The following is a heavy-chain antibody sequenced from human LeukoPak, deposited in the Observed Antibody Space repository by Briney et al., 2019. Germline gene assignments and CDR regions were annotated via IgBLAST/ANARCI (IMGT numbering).Heavy chain of an antibody. CDR3: ARDGDNWNPPYDY. CDR1: GFTFTTYW. J-gene: IGHJ4*02. D-gene: IGHD1-20*01. CDR2: IKQDGSEK. V-gene: IGHV3-7*01. Sequence: PGGSLRLSCAASGFTFTTYWMSWVRQAPGKGLEWVANIKQDGSEKYYVDSVKGRFTISRDNAQNSLHLQMISLRAEDTAVYYCARDGDNWNPPYDYWGQGTLVTVSS.